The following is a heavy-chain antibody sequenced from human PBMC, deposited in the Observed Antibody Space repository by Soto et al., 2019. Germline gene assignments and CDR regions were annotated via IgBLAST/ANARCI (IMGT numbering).Heavy chain of an antibody. CDR3: ATTRRGDNWNDLSYYHYGMDV. Sequence: ASVKVSCKASGYTFTGYYMHWVRQAPGQGLEWMGWINPNSGGTNYAQKFQGRVTMTRDTSISTAYMELSRLRSADTAVYYCATTRRGDNWNDLSYYHYGMDVWGQRTTVTVSA. J-gene: IGHJ6*01. CDR1: GYTFTGYY. D-gene: IGHD1-1*01. V-gene: IGHV1-2*02. CDR2: INPNSGGT.